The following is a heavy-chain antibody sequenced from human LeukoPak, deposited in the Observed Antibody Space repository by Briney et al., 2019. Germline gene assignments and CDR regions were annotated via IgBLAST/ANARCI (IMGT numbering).Heavy chain of an antibody. Sequence: GGSLRLSCTASGFTFGDYGMSWVRQAPGKGLEWVGFIRSKAHGGTTEYAASVKGRFTISRDDSKSIAYLQMNSLKTEDTAVYYCTRVYCSSSTCYYGELDYWGQGTLVTVSS. CDR2: IRSKAHGGTT. CDR3: TRVYCSSSTCYYGELDY. J-gene: IGHJ4*02. V-gene: IGHV3-49*04. CDR1: GFTFGDYG. D-gene: IGHD2-2*01.